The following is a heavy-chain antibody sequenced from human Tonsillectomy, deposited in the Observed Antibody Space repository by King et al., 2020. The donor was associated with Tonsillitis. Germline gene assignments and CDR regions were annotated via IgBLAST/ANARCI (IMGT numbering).Heavy chain of an antibody. V-gene: IGHV1-2*04. CDR2: INPNSGGT. D-gene: IGHD3-9*01. Sequence: QLVQSGAEVKKPGASVKVSCKASGYTFTGYYMHWVRQAPGQGLEWMGWINPNSGGTNYAQKFQGWFTMTRDTSISTAYMELSRLRSDDTAVYYCARSDHYDSLTGYYIQGEFDYWGQGTLVTVSS. CDR3: ARSDHYDSLTGYYIQGEFDY. CDR1: GYTFTGYY. J-gene: IGHJ4*02.